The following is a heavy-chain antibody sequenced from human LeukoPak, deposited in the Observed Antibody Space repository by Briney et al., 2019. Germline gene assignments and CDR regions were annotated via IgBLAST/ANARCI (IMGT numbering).Heavy chain of an antibody. CDR2: INTLTGNP. V-gene: IGHV7-4-1*02. CDR3: AKYSDYSNFDY. Sequence: ASVTVSCKAPGYTFTGYYMHWVRQAPGQGLEWMGWINTLTGNPTYAQGFTGRFVFSLDTSVSTAYLQINSLKAEDTAVYYCAKYSDYSNFDYWGQGTLVTVSS. J-gene: IGHJ4*02. CDR1: GYTFTGYY. D-gene: IGHD4-11*01.